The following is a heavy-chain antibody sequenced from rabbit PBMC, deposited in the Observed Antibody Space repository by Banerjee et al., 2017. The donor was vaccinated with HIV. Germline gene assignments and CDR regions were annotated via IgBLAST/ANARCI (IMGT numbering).Heavy chain of an antibody. CDR2: INAGSSGST. J-gene: IGHJ4*01. CDR3: ARDLAGVIGWNFNL. Sequence: QEQLEESGGDLVKPEGSLTLTCTASGFSFSSSDWICWVRQAPGKGLEWIGCINAGSSGSTYYARWAKGRFTISKTSSTTVTLQMTSLTAADTATYFCARDLAGVIGWNFNLWGPGTLVTVS. CDR1: GFSFSSSDW. D-gene: IGHD4-1*01. V-gene: IGHV1S45*01.